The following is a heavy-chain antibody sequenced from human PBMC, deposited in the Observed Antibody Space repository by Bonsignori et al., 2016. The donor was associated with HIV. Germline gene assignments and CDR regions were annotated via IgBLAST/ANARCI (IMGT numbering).Heavy chain of an antibody. CDR3: ARGHLDY. CDR2: INHSGST. J-gene: IGHJ4*02. Sequence: SETLSLTCAVYGGSFSGYYWSWIRQPPGKGLEWIGEINHSGSTNYNPSLKSRVTISVDTSKNQFSLKLSSVTAADTAVYYCARGHLDYWGQGTLVTVSS. CDR1: GGSFSGYY. V-gene: IGHV4-34*01.